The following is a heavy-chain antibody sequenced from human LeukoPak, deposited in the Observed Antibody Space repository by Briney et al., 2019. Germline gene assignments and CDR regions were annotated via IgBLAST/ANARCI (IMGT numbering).Heavy chain of an antibody. CDR3: ARVVVPGWFDP. CDR2: INHSGST. J-gene: IGHJ5*02. CDR1: GGSFSGYY. Sequence: SETLSLTCAVYGGSFSGYYWSWIRQPPGKGLEWIGEINHSGSTYYNPSLKSRVTISVDTSNNQFSLKLSSVTAADTAVYYCARVVVPGWFDPWGQGTLVTVSS. V-gene: IGHV4-34*01. D-gene: IGHD2-15*01.